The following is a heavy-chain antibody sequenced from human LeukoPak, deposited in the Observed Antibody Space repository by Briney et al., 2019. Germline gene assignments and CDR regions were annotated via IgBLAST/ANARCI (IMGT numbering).Heavy chain of an antibody. Sequence: PGGSLRLSCAASGFTVSSNYMSWVRQAPGKRLEWVSVLYGSGATYYADSVKGRFTISRDSFNDTLYLQMNRLRAEDTAMYYCTRDRRGYNPADYWGHGTLVTVSS. V-gene: IGHV3-53*01. J-gene: IGHJ4*01. CDR1: GFTVSSNY. D-gene: IGHD5-24*01. CDR2: LYGSGAT. CDR3: TRDRRGYNPADY.